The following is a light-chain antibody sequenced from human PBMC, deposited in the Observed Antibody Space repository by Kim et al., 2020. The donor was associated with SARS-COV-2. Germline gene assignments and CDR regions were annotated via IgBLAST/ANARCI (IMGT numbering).Light chain of an antibody. V-gene: IGKV3-20*01. J-gene: IGKJ4*01. CDR1: HSVSSSY. Sequence: APGERATLTGRASHSVSSSYLAWYHQKPGQAPSLLIYGASSRATGIPDRFSGSGSGTDFTLTISRLEPEDFAVYYCQQYGSSPLTFGGGTKVDIK. CDR3: QQYGSSPLT. CDR2: GAS.